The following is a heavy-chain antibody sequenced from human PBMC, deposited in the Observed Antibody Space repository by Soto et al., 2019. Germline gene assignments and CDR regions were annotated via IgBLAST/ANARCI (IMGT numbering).Heavy chain of an antibody. CDR2: IYYSGST. V-gene: IGHV4-30-4*01. D-gene: IGHD3-22*01. Sequence: QVQLQKSGPGLVNPSETLSLTCTVSGGSVSSGDYYWSWIRQPPGKDLEWIGYIYYSGSTYFAPSLKSRVSMAIATSENQFSLKRRYVTAADTAIYDCATESSGSSPLHVDFWGRGVLVTVSS. CDR3: ATESSGSSPLHVDF. CDR1: GGSVSSGDYY. J-gene: IGHJ4*02.